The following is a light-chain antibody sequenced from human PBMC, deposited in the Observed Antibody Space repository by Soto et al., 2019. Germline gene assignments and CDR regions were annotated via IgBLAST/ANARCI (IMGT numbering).Light chain of an antibody. CDR1: NSDVGGYDY. Sequence: QSVLTQPASVSGSPGQSITISCTGTNSDVGGYDYVSWYQQHPGKAPKLMIYEVSHRPSGVSNRFSGSRSGNTASLTISGLQAEEEADYYCSSYTSSTTLGVFGGGTKLTVL. CDR3: SSYTSSTTLGV. J-gene: IGLJ3*02. V-gene: IGLV2-14*01. CDR2: EVS.